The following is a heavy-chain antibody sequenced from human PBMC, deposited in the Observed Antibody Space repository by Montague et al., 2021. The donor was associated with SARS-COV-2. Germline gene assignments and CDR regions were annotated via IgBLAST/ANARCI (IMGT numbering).Heavy chain of an antibody. CDR2: IYYSGST. D-gene: IGHD3-22*01. V-gene: IGHV4-31*03. CDR1: GGSISSGGYY. Sequence: TLSLTCTVSGGSISSGGYYWSWIRQHPGKGLEWIGYIYYSGSTYYNPSLKSRVTISVDTSKNQFSLKLSSATAADTAVYYCARVQGITMIVVVIGAFDIWGQRTVVTVSS. J-gene: IGHJ3*02. CDR3: ARVQGITMIVVVIGAFDI.